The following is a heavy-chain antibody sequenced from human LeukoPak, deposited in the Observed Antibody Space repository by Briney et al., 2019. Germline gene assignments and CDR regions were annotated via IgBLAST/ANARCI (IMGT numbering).Heavy chain of an antibody. CDR1: GFNFSSYW. CDR2: IKQGGSER. J-gene: IGHJ4*02. V-gene: IGHV3-7*01. D-gene: IGHD4-11*01. Sequence: GGSLRLSCAASGFNFSSYWMSWVRQAPGKGLEWVANIKQGGSERYYVDSVRGRFAISRDSAKNSVYLQMNSLGVEDTAVYYCARDAYRDRYFDYWGQGALVTVSS. CDR3: ARDAYRDRYFDY.